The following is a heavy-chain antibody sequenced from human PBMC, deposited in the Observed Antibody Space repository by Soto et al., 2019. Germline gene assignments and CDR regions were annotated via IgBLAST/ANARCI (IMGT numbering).Heavy chain of an antibody. CDR2: ISSNGGST. Sequence: GGSLRLSCSASGFTFSSYAMHWVHQAPGKGLEYVSAISSNGGSTYYADSVKGRFTISRDNSKNTLYLQMSSLRAEDTAVYYCVKGRIVVVITDAFDIWGQGTMVTVSS. V-gene: IGHV3-64D*09. D-gene: IGHD3-22*01. CDR3: VKGRIVVVITDAFDI. J-gene: IGHJ3*02. CDR1: GFTFSSYA.